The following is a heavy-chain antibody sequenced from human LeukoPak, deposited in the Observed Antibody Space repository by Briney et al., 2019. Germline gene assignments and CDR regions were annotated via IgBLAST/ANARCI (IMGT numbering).Heavy chain of an antibody. CDR2: INPNSGGT. V-gene: IGHV1-2*02. J-gene: IGHJ5*02. Sequence: ASVKVSCKASGFTFTDCYVHWVRQAPGQGLEWMGWINPNSGGTNFAQKFQGRVTMTTDTSTSTAYMELRSLRSDDTAVYYCARDIKRSRARWENLGFDPWGQGTLVTVSS. CDR1: GFTFTDCY. CDR3: ARDIKRSRARWENLGFDP. D-gene: IGHD1-14*01.